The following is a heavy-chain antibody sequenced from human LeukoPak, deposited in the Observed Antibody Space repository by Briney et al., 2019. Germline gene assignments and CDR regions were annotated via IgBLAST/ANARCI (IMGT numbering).Heavy chain of an antibody. CDR2: INGSGGST. CDR3: AKGISGTPSAHYFDY. D-gene: IGHD1-26*01. V-gene: IGHV3-23*01. Sequence: GGSLRLSCAASGFTFSSYAMSWVRQAPGKGLEWVSAINGSGGSTYYADSVKGRFTISRDNSKNTLYLQMNSLRAEDAAVYYCAKGISGTPSAHYFDYWGQGTLVTVSS. CDR1: GFTFSSYA. J-gene: IGHJ4*02.